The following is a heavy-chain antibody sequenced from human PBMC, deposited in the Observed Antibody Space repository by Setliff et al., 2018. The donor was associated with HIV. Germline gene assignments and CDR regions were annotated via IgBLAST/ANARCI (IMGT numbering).Heavy chain of an antibody. Sequence: ASVKVSCKASGYTFTSYGISWVRQAPGQGLEWMGWISGFNGKTYYAQNVQGRVTMTTDTSTTTVYMELRSLRSDDTAVYYCARQLSNSLDFWGQGAQVTVSS. J-gene: IGHJ4*02. D-gene: IGHD7-27*01. CDR3: ARQLSNSLDF. CDR2: ISGFNGKT. V-gene: IGHV1-18*01. CDR1: GYTFTSYG.